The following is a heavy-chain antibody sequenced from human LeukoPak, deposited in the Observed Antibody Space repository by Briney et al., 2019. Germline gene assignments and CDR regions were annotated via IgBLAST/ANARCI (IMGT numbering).Heavy chain of an antibody. CDR1: GFTFSSYA. D-gene: IGHD6-19*01. J-gene: IGHJ4*02. V-gene: IGHV3-23*01. CDR3: AKGRSGWFATPLDY. Sequence: GGSLRLSCAASGFTFSSYAMSWVRQAPGKGLEWVLAISGSGGSTYYADSVKGRFTISRDNSKNTLYLQMNSLRAEDTAVYYCAKGRSGWFATPLDYWGQGTLVTVSS. CDR2: ISGSGGST.